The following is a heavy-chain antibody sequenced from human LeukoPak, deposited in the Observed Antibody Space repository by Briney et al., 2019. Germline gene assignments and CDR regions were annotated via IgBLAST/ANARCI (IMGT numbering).Heavy chain of an antibody. CDR1: GFTFRNYG. D-gene: IGHD3-10*01. CDR2: IWYDGSNK. Sequence: GGSLRLSCTASGFTFRNYGMNWVRQAPGKGLEWVAGIWYDGSNKDYVDSVKGRFTISRGNSKNTLYLQMNSLRAEDTAVYYCAKDSVRMVRGVTVDYYYGMDVWGQGTTVTVSS. CDR3: AKDSVRMVRGVTVDYYYGMDV. V-gene: IGHV3-30*02. J-gene: IGHJ6*02.